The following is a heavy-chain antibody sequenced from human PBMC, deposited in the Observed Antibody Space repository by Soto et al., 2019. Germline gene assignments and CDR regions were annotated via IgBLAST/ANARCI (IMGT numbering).Heavy chain of an antibody. Sequence: GGSLRLSCAASGFTFDDYAMHWVRQAPGKGLEWVSLISWDGGSTYYADSVKGRFTISRDNSKNSLYLQMNSLRAEDTALYYSANDMSSSGWYVDYWGQGTLVTVSS. CDR2: ISWDGGST. CDR3: ANDMSSSGWYVDY. CDR1: GFTFDDYA. D-gene: IGHD6-19*01. J-gene: IGHJ4*02. V-gene: IGHV3-43D*03.